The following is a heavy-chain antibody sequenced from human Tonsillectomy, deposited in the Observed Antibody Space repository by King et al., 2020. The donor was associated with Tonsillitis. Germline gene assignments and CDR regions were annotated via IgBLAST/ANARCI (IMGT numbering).Heavy chain of an antibody. CDR2: IRHHGNTK. D-gene: IGHD3-16*01. Sequence: QVQLVESGGGAVQPGGSLRLSCAASGFTFSLYGMHWVRQAPGKGLEWVAYIRHHGNTKYYADSVKGRFTISRDNSKNTMYLQMDSLKPEDTAFYYCAKVGPGDYGHVPFDYWGQGALATVSS. CDR3: AKVGPGDYGHVPFDY. J-gene: IGHJ4*02. CDR1: GFTFSLYG. V-gene: IGHV3-30*02.